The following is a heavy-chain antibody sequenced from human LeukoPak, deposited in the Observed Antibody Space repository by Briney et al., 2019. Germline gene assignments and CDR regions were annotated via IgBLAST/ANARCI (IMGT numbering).Heavy chain of an antibody. CDR3: ARVLRGGLEYFDY. CDR1: GFTFDDYG. V-gene: IGHV3-23*01. CDR2: ISGSGGST. J-gene: IGHJ4*02. Sequence: GGSLRLSCAASGFTFDDYGMSWVRQAPGKGLEWVSAISGSGGSTYYADSVKGRFTISRDNSKNTLYLQMNSLRAEDTAVYYCARVLRGGLEYFDYWGQGTLVTVSS.